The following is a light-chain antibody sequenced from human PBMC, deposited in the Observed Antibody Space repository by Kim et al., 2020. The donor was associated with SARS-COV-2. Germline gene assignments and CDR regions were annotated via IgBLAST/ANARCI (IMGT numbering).Light chain of an antibody. Sequence: VALRQKVRITCQGASLRSYYASWYQQKPGQAPVLVIYGKNNRPSGIPDRFSGSSSGNTASLTITGAQAEDEADYYCKARDSSGNVVFGGGTKLTVL. CDR1: SLRSYY. CDR2: GKN. CDR3: KARDSSGNVV. V-gene: IGLV3-19*01. J-gene: IGLJ2*01.